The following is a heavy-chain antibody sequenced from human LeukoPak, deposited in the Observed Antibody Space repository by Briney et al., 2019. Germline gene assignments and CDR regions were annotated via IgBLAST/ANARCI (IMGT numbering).Heavy chain of an antibody. CDR3: ARRMKLAAKGDAFDI. J-gene: IGHJ3*02. Sequence: SGTLSLTCTVSGDSINSDYWNWIRQPPGKGLEWIGFIYYSGTTNYNPSLKSRVTISVDASRNHFSLKLNSVTAADTAVYYCARRMKLAAKGDAFDIWGQGTMVTVSS. CDR1: GDSINSDY. D-gene: IGHD2-15*01. V-gene: IGHV4-59*08. CDR2: IYYSGTT.